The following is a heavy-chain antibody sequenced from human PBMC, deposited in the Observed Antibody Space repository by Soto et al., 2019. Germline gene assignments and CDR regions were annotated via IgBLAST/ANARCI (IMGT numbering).Heavy chain of an antibody. Sequence: QVQLVQSGAEVKKPGSSVKVSCKASGGTFSSYTISWVRQAPGQGLEWMGRIIPILGIANYAQKFQGRVTITADKSTSTAYMELSSLRSEDTAVYYCARDSDYGDYVWCDLFDYWGQGTLVTVSS. CDR2: IIPILGIA. D-gene: IGHD4-17*01. CDR1: GGTFSSYT. J-gene: IGHJ4*02. V-gene: IGHV1-69*08. CDR3: ARDSDYGDYVWCDLFDY.